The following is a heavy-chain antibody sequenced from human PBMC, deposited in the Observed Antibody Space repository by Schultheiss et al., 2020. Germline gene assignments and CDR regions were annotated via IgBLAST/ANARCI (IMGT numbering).Heavy chain of an antibody. D-gene: IGHD6-13*01. CDR1: GYTFTSYA. Sequence: ASVKVSCKASGYTFTSYAMHWVRQAPGQRLEWMGWINAGNGNTGYAQKFQGRVTMTRNTSISTAYMELSSLRSEDTAVYYCARGKTSSSWSNWGQGTLVTVSS. CDR2: INAGNGNT. J-gene: IGHJ4*02. CDR3: ARGKTSSSWSN. V-gene: IGHV1-3*01.